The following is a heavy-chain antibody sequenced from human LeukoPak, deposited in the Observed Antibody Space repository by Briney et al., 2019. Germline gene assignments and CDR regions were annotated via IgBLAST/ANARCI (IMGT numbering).Heavy chain of an antibody. V-gene: IGHV4-61*09. CDR1: GASITSGSYH. Sequence: PSETLSLTCTVSGASITSGSYHWSWIRQPAGGGLEWIGDNYRSSLKSRVTISVDKTKNQFSLKLTSVTAADTAVYYCARQIVGAKNVWSDPWGQGTLVTVSS. D-gene: IGHD1-26*01. J-gene: IGHJ5*02. CDR3: ARQIVGAKNVWSDP.